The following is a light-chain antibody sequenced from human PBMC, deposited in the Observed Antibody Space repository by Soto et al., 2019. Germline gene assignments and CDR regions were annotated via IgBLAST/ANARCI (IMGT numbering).Light chain of an antibody. CDR3: QLYGSSPPYI. CDR2: GAS. CDR1: QSVSSN. J-gene: IGKJ2*01. Sequence: EIGITQSPSTLSVSPGERATLSCTASQSVSSNLAWYQQKPGQAPRLLIYGASTRATGTPARFSGSGSGTQLTLTISSLQSEDFAVYYCQLYGSSPPYILGPGTKVDIK. V-gene: IGKV3-15*01.